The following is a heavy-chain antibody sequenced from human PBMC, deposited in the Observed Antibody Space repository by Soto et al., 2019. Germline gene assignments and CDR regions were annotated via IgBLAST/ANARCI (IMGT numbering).Heavy chain of an antibody. CDR3: ARLYSYGYPFGY. CDR1: GGSFSGYY. Sequence: QVQLQQWGAGLLKPSETLSLTCAVYGGSFSGYYWSWIRQPPGKGLEWIGEINHSGSTNYNPSLKSRVTISVDTSKNQFSLKLSSVTAADTAVYYCARLYSYGYPFGYWGQGTLVTVSS. J-gene: IGHJ4*02. CDR2: INHSGST. V-gene: IGHV4-34*01. D-gene: IGHD5-18*01.